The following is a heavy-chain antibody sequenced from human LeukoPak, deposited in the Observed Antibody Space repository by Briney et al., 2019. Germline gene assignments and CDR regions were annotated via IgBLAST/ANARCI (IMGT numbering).Heavy chain of an antibody. CDR1: GYTLTDYY. D-gene: IGHD1-26*01. J-gene: IGHJ4*02. CDR2: INPNSGDT. V-gene: IGHV1-2*02. Sequence: GASVKVSCKASGYTLTDYYMHWVRQAPGQGLEWMGWINPNSGDTNYAQKFQGRVPMTRDTSISTAYMDLSRLTSDDTAIYYCARDWRGSYFPDFWGQGSLVTVSS. CDR3: ARDWRGSYFPDF.